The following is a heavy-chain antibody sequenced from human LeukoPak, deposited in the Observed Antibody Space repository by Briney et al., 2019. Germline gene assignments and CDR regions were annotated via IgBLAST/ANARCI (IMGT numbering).Heavy chain of an antibody. Sequence: SETLSLTCAVSGGSISSSNWWSWVRQPPGKGLEWIGEIYHSGSTNYNPSLKSRVTISVDTSKNQFSLKLSSVTAADTAVYYCARHRGEYCSSTSCYRSYFDYWGQGTLVTVSS. V-gene: IGHV4-4*02. D-gene: IGHD2-2*02. J-gene: IGHJ4*02. CDR3: ARHRGEYCSSTSCYRSYFDY. CDR1: GGSISSSNW. CDR2: IYHSGST.